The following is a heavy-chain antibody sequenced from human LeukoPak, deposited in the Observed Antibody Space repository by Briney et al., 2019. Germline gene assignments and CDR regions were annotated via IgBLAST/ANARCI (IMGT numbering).Heavy chain of an antibody. D-gene: IGHD2-2*02. J-gene: IGHJ5*02. CDR1: GGTFSSYA. CDR3: AIGYLGYCSSTSCYTEGFDP. V-gene: IGHV1-69*01. Sequence: ASVKVSCKASGGTFSSYAISWVRQAPGQGLEWMGGIIPIFGTANYAQKFQGRVTITADESTSTAYMELSSLRSEDTAVYYCAIGYLGYCSSTSCYTEGFDPWGQGTLVTVSS. CDR2: IIPIFGTA.